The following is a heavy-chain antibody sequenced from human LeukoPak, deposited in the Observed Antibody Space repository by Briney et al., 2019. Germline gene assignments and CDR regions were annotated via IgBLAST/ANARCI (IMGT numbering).Heavy chain of an antibody. CDR1: GFTFDDYA. Sequence: GSLRLSCAASGFTFDDYAMHWVRQPPGKGLEWIGYIYYSGSTNYNPSLKSRVTISVDTSKNQFSLKLSSVTAADTAVYYCARDRDGTDYWGQGTLVTVSS. D-gene: IGHD3-10*01. CDR2: IYYSGST. J-gene: IGHJ4*02. V-gene: IGHV4-59*01. CDR3: ARDRDGTDY.